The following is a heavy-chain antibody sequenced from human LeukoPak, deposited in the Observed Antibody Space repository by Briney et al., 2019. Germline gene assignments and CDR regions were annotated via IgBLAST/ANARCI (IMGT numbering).Heavy chain of an antibody. D-gene: IGHD6-13*01. CDR2: ISAYNGNT. V-gene: IGHV1-18*01. Sequence: ASVKVSCKASGYTFTSYGIIWVRQAPGQGLEWMGWISAYNGNTNYAQKLQGRVTMTTDTSTSTAYMELRSLRSDDTAVYYCARARGSSSWYYYFDYWGQGTLVTVSS. CDR1: GYTFTSYG. CDR3: ARARGSSSWYYYFDY. J-gene: IGHJ4*02.